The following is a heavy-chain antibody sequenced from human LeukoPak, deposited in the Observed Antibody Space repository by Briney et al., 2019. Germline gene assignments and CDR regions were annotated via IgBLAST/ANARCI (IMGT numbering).Heavy chain of an antibody. D-gene: IGHD1-26*01. CDR2: IYYTGST. J-gene: IGHJ5*02. CDR1: GGAITSSHHY. CDR3: ARHSGWDTWFDP. Sequence: SETLSLTCTVSGGAITSSHHYRGWIRQPPGKGLEWIGSIYYTGSTYYNLALKSRVSISVDTSKNQFALKLSSVTAADTAVYYCARHSGWDTWFDPWGQGTLVTVSS. V-gene: IGHV4-39*01.